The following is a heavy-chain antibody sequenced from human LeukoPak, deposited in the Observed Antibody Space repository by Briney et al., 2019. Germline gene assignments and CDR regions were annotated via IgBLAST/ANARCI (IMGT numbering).Heavy chain of an antibody. D-gene: IGHD4-23*01. Sequence: GGSLRLSCAASGFTVSSNYMSWVRQAPGKGLEWVSVIYSGGSTYYADSVKGRFTISTDNFKNTLYLQMNSLRAEDTAVYYCARSADYGGNADDAFDIWGQGTMVTVYS. J-gene: IGHJ3*02. CDR1: GFTVSSNY. CDR3: ARSADYGGNADDAFDI. V-gene: IGHV3-66*01. CDR2: IYSGGST.